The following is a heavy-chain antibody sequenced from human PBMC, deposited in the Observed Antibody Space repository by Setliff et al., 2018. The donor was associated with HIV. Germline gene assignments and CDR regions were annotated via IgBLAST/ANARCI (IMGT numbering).Heavy chain of an antibody. D-gene: IGHD2-21*02. Sequence: PSETLSLTCTVSGGSISSYYWSWIRQPPGKGLEWIGYIYTSGSTNYNTSPKSRVTISVDTSKNQFSRKLSSVTAADTAVYYCARDGYCGGDCYHDAFDIWGQGTMVTVSS. CDR3: ARDGYCGGDCYHDAFDI. CDR2: IYTSGST. J-gene: IGHJ3*02. CDR1: GGSISSYY. V-gene: IGHV4-4*08.